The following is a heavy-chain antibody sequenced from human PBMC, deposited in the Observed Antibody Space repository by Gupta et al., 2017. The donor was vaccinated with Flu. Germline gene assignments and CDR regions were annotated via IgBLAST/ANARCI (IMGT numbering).Heavy chain of an antibody. CDR1: GFIFTNYA. V-gene: IGHV3-23*01. Sequence: EVQLLQSGGGLAQPGGSLRLSCVASGFIFTNYAMTWVRQAPGKGLEWVSCRNTNGGSIYYADSVKVRFTISRDTSKNTVDLQMNSLRAEDTAVYYCAKGKLMVSTFQTGSDHWGQGTLVTVSS. D-gene: IGHD2-8*01. CDR2: RNTNGGSI. J-gene: IGHJ4*02. CDR3: AKGKLMVSTFQTGSDH.